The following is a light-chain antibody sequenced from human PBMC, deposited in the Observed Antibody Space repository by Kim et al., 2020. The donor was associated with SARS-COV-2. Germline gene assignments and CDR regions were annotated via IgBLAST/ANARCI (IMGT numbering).Light chain of an antibody. CDR3: QQYKSFPQT. V-gene: IGKV1-16*02. J-gene: IGKJ4*01. Sequence: DIQMTQSPSSLSASVGDRVTITCRASHDISNHLAWFQHKPGRAPKSLIYGASRLERGVPSKFSGSGSGTEFTLTITSLQPEDFAIYYCQQYKSFPQTFGAGTKVEI. CDR2: GAS. CDR1: HDISNH.